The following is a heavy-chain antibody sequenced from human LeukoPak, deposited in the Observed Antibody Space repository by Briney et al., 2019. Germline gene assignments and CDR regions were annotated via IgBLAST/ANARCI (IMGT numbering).Heavy chain of an antibody. J-gene: IGHJ3*02. CDR3: ARDQGLYSGYDYAWQQWLAPAFDI. CDR2: ISSSSSCI. CDR1: GFSFSRYA. D-gene: IGHD5-12*01. Sequence: GGSLRLSCAASGFSFSRYAMSWVRQAPGKGLEWISLISSSSSCIYYADSLKGRSTISRDNAKNSLFLQMSSLRADDTAVYYCARDQGLYSGYDYAWQQWLAPAFDIWGQGTMVTVSS. V-gene: IGHV3-21*01.